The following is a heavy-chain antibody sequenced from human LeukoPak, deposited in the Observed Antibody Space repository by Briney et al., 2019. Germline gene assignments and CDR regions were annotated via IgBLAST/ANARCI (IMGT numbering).Heavy chain of an antibody. CDR2: ISYDGSNK. Sequence: GRSLRLSRAASGFTFSGYAMHWVRQAPGKGLEWVAVISYDGSNKYYADSVKGRFTISRDNSKNTLYLQMNSLRAEDTAVYYCATFYYDTSGYGGNAFDIWGQGTMVTVSS. CDR1: GFTFSGYA. CDR3: ATFYYDTSGYGGNAFDI. D-gene: IGHD3-22*01. V-gene: IGHV3-30-3*01. J-gene: IGHJ3*02.